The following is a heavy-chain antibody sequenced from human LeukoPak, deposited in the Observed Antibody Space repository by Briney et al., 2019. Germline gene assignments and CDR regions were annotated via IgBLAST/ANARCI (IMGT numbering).Heavy chain of an antibody. Sequence: SETLSLTCAVSGGSILTTNWRSWVRQPPGKGLEWIGEVHLSGASNYNPSLNSRVSMSIDKSQNQLSLHLTSVTAADTAMYYCTRESGAFSPFGFWGQGTLVTVSS. V-gene: IGHV4-4*02. J-gene: IGHJ4*02. CDR2: VHLSGAS. CDR3: TRESGAFSPFGF. D-gene: IGHD1-26*01. CDR1: GGSILTTNW.